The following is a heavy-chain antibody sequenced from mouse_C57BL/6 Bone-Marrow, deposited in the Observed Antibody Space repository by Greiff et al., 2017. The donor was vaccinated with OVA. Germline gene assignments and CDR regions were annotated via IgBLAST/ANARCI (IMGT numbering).Heavy chain of an antibody. CDR1: GYTFTDHT. Sequence: QVQLQQSDAELVKPGASVKISCKVSGYTFTDHTIHWMKQRPEQGLEWIGYIYPRDGSTKYNEKFKGKATLTADKSSSTAYMQLNSLTSEDSAVYLCANWYYGSSYVDYWGQGTTLTVSS. J-gene: IGHJ2*01. CDR3: ANWYYGSSYVDY. V-gene: IGHV1-78*01. D-gene: IGHD1-1*01. CDR2: IYPRDGST.